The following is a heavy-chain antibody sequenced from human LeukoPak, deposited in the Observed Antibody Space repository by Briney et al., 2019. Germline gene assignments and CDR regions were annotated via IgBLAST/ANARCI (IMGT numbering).Heavy chain of an antibody. V-gene: IGHV4-38-2*01. CDR1: GYSISSGYY. J-gene: IGHJ4*02. Sequence: SETLSLTCDVSGYSISSGYYRAWIRQTPGKGLQYIGMIYSTGDAYYSPSLKSRVTMSVDTSKNQFSLQLTSVTGADTAIYYCARVLYDTRTFDYWGQGTLVTVSS. D-gene: IGHD3-22*01. CDR2: IYSTGDA. CDR3: ARVLYDTRTFDY.